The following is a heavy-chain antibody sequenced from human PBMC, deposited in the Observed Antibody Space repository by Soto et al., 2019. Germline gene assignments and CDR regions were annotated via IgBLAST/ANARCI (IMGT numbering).Heavy chain of an antibody. D-gene: IGHD3-9*01. CDR2: MNPNTGDT. J-gene: IGHJ5*02. V-gene: IGHV1-8*01. CDR3: ARLADWLLYAWFDP. CDR1: GYTFTNYD. Sequence: QVQLVQSGAEVQKPGASVKVSCKASGYTFTNYDINWVRQAPGQGLEWVGWMNPNTGDTDYAQKFQGRVTMTRDTSTSTAYMELSSLRSEDRAVYYCARLADWLLYAWFDPWGQGTLVTVSS.